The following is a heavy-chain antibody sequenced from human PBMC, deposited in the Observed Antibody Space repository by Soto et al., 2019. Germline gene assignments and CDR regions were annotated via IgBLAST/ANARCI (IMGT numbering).Heavy chain of an antibody. Sequence: PSETLSLTGTVSAGVNSSGRYYCSWLRQHPGKGLEWSGYINYRGSTYYNPSLNSRVTISVDTSKNQFSLKLSSVTAADTAVYYCARYPTFILTGSWFDPWGQGTLVTVSS. CDR2: INYRGST. V-gene: IGHV4-31*03. CDR3: ARYPTFILTGSWFDP. J-gene: IGHJ5*02. D-gene: IGHD3-9*01. CDR1: AGVNSSGRYY.